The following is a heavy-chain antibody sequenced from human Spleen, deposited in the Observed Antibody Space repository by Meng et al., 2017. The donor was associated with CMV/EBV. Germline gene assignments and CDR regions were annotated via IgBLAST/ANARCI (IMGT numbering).Heavy chain of an antibody. Sequence: SETLSLTCNVSGYSISRGYYWGWIRQSPGKGLEWIGSMYHSGTTNYNPSLKSRVAISMDTSENQFSLMMTSVTAADTAVYSCARVPSVVPAAYFDYWGQGMLVTVSS. CDR2: MYHSGTT. D-gene: IGHD2-2*01. J-gene: IGHJ4*02. V-gene: IGHV4-38-2*02. CDR3: ARVPSVVPAAYFDY. CDR1: GYSISRGYY.